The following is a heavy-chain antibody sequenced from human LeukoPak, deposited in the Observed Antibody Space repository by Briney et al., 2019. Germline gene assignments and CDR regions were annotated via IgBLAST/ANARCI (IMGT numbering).Heavy chain of an antibody. CDR2: ISSSSSYI. Sequence: GSLRLPCAASGFTFGSYSMNWVRQAPGKGLEWVSSISSSSSYIYYADSVKGRFTISRDNAKNSLYLQMNSLRAEDTAVYYCARLVGDRGSYYRGYWGQGTLVTVSS. V-gene: IGHV3-21*01. D-gene: IGHD1-26*01. CDR3: ARLVGDRGSYYRGY. J-gene: IGHJ4*02. CDR1: GFTFGSYS.